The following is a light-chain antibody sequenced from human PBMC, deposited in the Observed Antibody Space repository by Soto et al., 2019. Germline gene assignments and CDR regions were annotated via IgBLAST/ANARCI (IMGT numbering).Light chain of an antibody. Sequence: QSVLTQPPSSSASPGESARLTCTLPSDINVGSNNIYWYQQKPGSPPRYLLYYYSDSDKGQGSGVPSRFSGSKDVSSNAGXXXXXXXXXXXXADYYCMIWPSNAFYVFGTGTKVTVL. V-gene: IGLV5-37*01. J-gene: IGLJ1*01. CDR1: SDINVGSNN. CDR3: MIWPSNAFYV. CDR2: YYSDSDK.